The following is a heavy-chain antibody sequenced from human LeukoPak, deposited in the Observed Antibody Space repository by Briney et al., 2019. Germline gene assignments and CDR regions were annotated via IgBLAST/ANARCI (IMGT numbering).Heavy chain of an antibody. J-gene: IGHJ5*02. D-gene: IGHD3-3*01. Sequence: SETLSLTCTVSGGSISSYYWSWIRQPAGKGLEWIGRIYTSGSTNYNPSLKSRVTMSVDTSKNQFSLKLSSVTAADTAVYYCARDLGDFWSGYPGDNWFDPWGQGTLVTVSS. V-gene: IGHV4-4*07. CDR1: GGSISSYY. CDR2: IYTSGST. CDR3: ARDLGDFWSGYPGDNWFDP.